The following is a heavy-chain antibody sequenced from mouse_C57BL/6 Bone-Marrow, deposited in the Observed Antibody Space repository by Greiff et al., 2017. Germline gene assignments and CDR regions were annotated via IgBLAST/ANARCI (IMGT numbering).Heavy chain of an antibody. J-gene: IGHJ2*01. V-gene: IGHV1-39*01. Sequence: EVKLQESGPELVKPGASVQISCKASGYSFPDYNMNWVKQSNGKSLWRFGVINPNYGTTSYNQKFKGKATLTVDQSSSTAYMQLNSLTSEDSAVYYCARSTMVTTYYFDYWGQGTTLTVSS. D-gene: IGHD2-2*01. CDR3: ARSTMVTTYYFDY. CDR1: GYSFPDYN. CDR2: INPNYGTT.